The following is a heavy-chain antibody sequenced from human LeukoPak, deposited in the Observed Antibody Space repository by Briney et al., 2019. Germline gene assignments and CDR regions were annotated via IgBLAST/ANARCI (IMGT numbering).Heavy chain of an antibody. V-gene: IGHV3-23*01. CDR3: TKELHVAVAVADYYYFYMDV. J-gene: IGHJ6*03. CDR1: GFAFSSFA. D-gene: IGHD6-19*01. CDR2: INGSGNTT. Sequence: GGSLRLSCAASGFAFSSFAMGWVPHSPGKGREWLSTINGSGNTTFYADSVKGRFTISRDNSKNTLYLHMDSLRPDDTAIYYCTKELHVAVAVADYYYFYMDVWGRGTAVTVSS.